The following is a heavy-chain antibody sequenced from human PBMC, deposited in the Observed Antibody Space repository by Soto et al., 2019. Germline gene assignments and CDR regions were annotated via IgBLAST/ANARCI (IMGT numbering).Heavy chain of an antibody. D-gene: IGHD2-21*01. CDR2: ISDNVGT. V-gene: IGHV4-59*02. Sequence: QTISLTWPMSGGYGICLYGSWLRPPPGKGLEWIGRISDNVGTDYNPSLRSRVAISLDTSKNQFSLSLSSVTAADTAVYYCARDREFGADGIFREGGYFFDDWDKHALGTVSS. J-gene: IGHJ4*02. CDR3: ARDREFGADGIFREGGYFFDD. CDR1: GGYGICLY.